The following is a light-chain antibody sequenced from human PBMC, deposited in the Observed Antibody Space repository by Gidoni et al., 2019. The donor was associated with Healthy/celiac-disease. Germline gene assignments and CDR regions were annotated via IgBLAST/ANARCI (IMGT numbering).Light chain of an antibody. CDR2: WAS. V-gene: IGKV4-1*01. CDR3: QQYYSTPLT. CDR1: QSVLYSSHNKNY. J-gene: IGKJ2*01. Sequence: VMTHSPASLPVSLGDRATINCKSSQSVLYSSHNKNYLAWYQQKPGQHPKLLIYWASTRESGVPDRISGSGSGTDLTLTISSLQAEDVAVYYCQQYYSTPLTFGQGTKLEIK.